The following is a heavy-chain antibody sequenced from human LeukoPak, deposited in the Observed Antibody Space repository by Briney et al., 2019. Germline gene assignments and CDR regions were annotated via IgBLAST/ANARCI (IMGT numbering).Heavy chain of an antibody. CDR1: GYTFTGYY. D-gene: IGHD6-19*01. CDR2: INPNSGGT. J-gene: IGHJ2*01. Sequence: ASVKVSCKASGYTFTGYYMHWVRQAPGQGLEWMGRINPNSGGTNYAQKFQGRVTMTRDTSISTDYMELSRLRADDTAVYYCARLFGDAVAGRVSVWYFNLWGRGTLVTVSS. V-gene: IGHV1-2*06. CDR3: ARLFGDAVAGRVSVWYFNL.